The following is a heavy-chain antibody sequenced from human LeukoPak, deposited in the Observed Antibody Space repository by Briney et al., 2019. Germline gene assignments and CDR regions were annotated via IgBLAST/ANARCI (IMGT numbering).Heavy chain of an antibody. CDR2: INPNSGGT. CDR1: GYTFTDYY. Sequence: ASVKVSCKASGYTFTDYYMHWVRQAPGQGLEWMGWINPNSGGTISAQKFQGRVTMTRDTSITTAYMELSSLRSDDTAVYYCARDTAYKDYWGQGTLVTVSS. CDR3: ARDTAYKDY. V-gene: IGHV1-2*02. D-gene: IGHD5-24*01. J-gene: IGHJ4*02.